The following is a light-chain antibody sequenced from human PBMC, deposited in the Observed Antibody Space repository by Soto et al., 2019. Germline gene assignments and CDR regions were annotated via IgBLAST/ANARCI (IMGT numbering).Light chain of an antibody. Sequence: EIVLTQSPGTLSLSPGERATLSCRASQSVSSSSLAWYQQAPGQAPRLLIYGASSRATGIPDRFSGSGSGTDFTLTISRLKPEDFAVYYCQHYGSSLLTFGPGTKVDFK. J-gene: IGKJ3*01. V-gene: IGKV3-20*01. CDR2: GAS. CDR3: QHYGSSLLT. CDR1: QSVSSSS.